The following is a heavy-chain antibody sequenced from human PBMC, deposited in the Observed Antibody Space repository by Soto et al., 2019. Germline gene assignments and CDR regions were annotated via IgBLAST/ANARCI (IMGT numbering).Heavy chain of an antibody. D-gene: IGHD4-4*01. V-gene: IGHV1-69*01. CDR1: GGTFSSYA. CDR3: EREQGGHYTWGMDV. CDR2: IIPIFGTA. J-gene: IGHJ6*02. Sequence: QVQLVQSGAEVKKPGSSVKVSCKASGGTFSSYAISWVRQAPGQGLEWMGGIIPIFGTANYAQKFQGRVTINADESTSTDYMELSSLRSEDTAVYYCEREQGGHYTWGMDVWGQGTTVTFSS.